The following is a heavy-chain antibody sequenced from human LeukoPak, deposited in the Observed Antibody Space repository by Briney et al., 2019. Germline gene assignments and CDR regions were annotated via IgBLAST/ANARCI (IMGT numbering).Heavy chain of an antibody. CDR3: ARGGSGYRRDNYFDY. V-gene: IGHV1-2*02. D-gene: IGHD1-14*01. CDR2: INPNSGGT. CDR1: GYTFTGYY. Sequence: ASVKVSCKASGYTFTGYYMHWVRQAPGQGLEWMGWINPNSGGTNYAQKFQGRVTITADESTSTAYMELSSLRSEDTAVYYCARGGSGYRRDNYFDYWGQGTLVTVSS. J-gene: IGHJ4*02.